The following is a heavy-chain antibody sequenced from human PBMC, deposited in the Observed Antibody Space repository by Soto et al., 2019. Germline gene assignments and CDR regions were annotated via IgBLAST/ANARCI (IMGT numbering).Heavy chain of an antibody. D-gene: IGHD1-20*01. J-gene: IGHJ4*02. Sequence: PGGSLRLSCTASGFTFSIYWMMWVRQAPGKGLEWVANINEHGNEKYHLDSVKGRFTISRDNAKNSLYLQMNGLRAEDTAVYYCARENNGGAEYWGQGIQVTVSS. CDR1: GFTFSIYW. V-gene: IGHV3-7*01. CDR2: INEHGNEK. CDR3: ARENNGGAEY.